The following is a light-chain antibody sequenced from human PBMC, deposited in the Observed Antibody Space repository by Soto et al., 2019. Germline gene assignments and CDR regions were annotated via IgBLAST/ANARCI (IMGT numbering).Light chain of an antibody. Sequence: DIHMTQSPSTLSASLGDRVTLPXRASQTISFWFAWYQQKPGXAPKXXXDSXSTLQRGVPSRLSGRGSGTDFTLTISSLHSEYFAAYYCQQYKNGTLTFGGGTKVDIK. J-gene: IGKJ4*02. CDR2: SXS. CDR1: QTISFW. V-gene: IGKV1-5*01. CDR3: QQYKNGTLT.